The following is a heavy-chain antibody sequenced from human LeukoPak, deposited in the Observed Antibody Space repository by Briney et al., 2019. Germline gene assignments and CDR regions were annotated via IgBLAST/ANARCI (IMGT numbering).Heavy chain of an antibody. CDR3: ARVTFDYGDYGGKYNWFDP. CDR1: GYTFTSHG. V-gene: IGHV1-18*01. Sequence: ASVTVSCTASGYTFTSHGISWVRQAPGQGLEWMGWISAYNGNTNYAQKLQGRVTMTTDTSTSTAYMELRSLRSDDTAVYYCARVTFDYGDYGGKYNWFDPWGQGTLVTVSS. J-gene: IGHJ5*02. D-gene: IGHD4-17*01. CDR2: ISAYNGNT.